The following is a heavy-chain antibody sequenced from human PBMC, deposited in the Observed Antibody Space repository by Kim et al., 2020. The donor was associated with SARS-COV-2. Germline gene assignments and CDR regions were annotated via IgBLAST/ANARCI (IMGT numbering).Heavy chain of an antibody. Sequence: GGSLRLSCAISGFTFSDYYMDWVRQAPGKGLEWVARSRSKAKSYTTEFAASVKDRFTISRDDSKNSLYLEMNSLKIEDTAVYHCVRGSPGFDYWGQGTLVTVSS. V-gene: IGHV3-72*01. CDR1: GFTFSDYY. CDR2: SRSKAKSYTT. J-gene: IGHJ4*02. CDR3: VRGSPGFDY.